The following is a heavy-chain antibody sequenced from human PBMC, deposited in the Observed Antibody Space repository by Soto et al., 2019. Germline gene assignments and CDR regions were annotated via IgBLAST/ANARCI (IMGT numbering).Heavy chain of an antibody. V-gene: IGHV1-24*01. J-gene: IGHJ1*01. D-gene: IGHD5-18*01. Sequence: ASVKVSCKVSGYTLTELSMHWVRQAPGKGLEWMGGFDPEDGETIYAQKFQGRVTITRDTSASTAYMELSSLRSEDTAVYYCARDPGDSYGYNWG. CDR1: GYTLTELS. CDR3: ARDPGDSYGYN. CDR2: FDPEDGET.